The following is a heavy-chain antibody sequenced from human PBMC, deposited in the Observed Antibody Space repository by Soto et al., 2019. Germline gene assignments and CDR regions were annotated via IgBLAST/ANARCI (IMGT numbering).Heavy chain of an antibody. V-gene: IGHV2-5*02. CDR1: GFSLSTGGVG. J-gene: IGHJ6*02. CDR3: AHSRCGGDCLQSYSSHYYYGMDV. D-gene: IGHD2-21*02. Sequence: QITLKESGPSLVKPTQTLTLTCTFSGFSLSTGGVGVGWIRQPPGKALEWLALIYWDDDKRYSPSLRSRLTVTTDTSKHQVVLTMTNIDPVDTAPYYCAHSRCGGDCLQSYSSHYYYGMDVWGQGTTVTVSS. CDR2: IYWDDDK.